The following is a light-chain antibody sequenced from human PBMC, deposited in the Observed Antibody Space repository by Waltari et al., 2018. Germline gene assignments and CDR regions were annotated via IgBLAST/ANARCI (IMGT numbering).Light chain of an antibody. CDR3: QSYDSSNHEGV. V-gene: IGLV6-57*02. Sequence: NFMLTQPHSVSESPGKTVTISCTGSSGSIASNYVQWYQQRPGSAPTTVIYEENQRPSGVPDRFSGSIDSSSNSASLTISGLKTEDEADYYCQSYDSSNHEGVFGGGTKLTVL. CDR1: SGSIASNY. J-gene: IGLJ2*01. CDR2: EEN.